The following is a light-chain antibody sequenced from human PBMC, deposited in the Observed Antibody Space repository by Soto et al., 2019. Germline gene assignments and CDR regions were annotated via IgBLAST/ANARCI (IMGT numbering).Light chain of an antibody. CDR1: SSDIGGYYY. CDR2: QVT. J-gene: IGLJ1*01. Sequence: QSALTQPASVSGSPGQSITISCTGTSSDIGGYYYVSWYQHHPGKAPKLLIYQVTSRPSRVSNRFSGSKSSNTASLTISGLQADDEADYYCTSYSSSDIFYVFGTGTKLTVL. CDR3: TSYSSSDIFYV. V-gene: IGLV2-14*01.